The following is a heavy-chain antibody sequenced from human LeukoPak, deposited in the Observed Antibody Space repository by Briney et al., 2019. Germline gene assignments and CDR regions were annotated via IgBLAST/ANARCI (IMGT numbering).Heavy chain of an antibody. CDR2: ITSHGGNT. D-gene: IGHD1-26*01. V-gene: IGHV3-64*01. Sequence: GVSLRLSCAASGFTFSSYTMHWVRRAPGKGPEYVSAITSHGGNTHYTNSVKGRFTISRDNYKNTLYLQMGSLRAGDMAVYYCARVRMGATVSDYYYYYMDVWGKGTTVTVSS. CDR1: GFTFSSYT. CDR3: ARVRMGATVSDYYYYYMDV. J-gene: IGHJ6*03.